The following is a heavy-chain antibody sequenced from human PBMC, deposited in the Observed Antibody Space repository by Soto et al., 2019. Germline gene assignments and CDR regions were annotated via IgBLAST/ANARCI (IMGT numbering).Heavy chain of an antibody. CDR2: VSPLFGTT. CDR1: GGTFSSAT. D-gene: IGHD1-26*01. Sequence: QEQLVQSGAEVKKPGSSVKVSCKASGGTFSSATISWVRQAPGQGLEWMGGVSPLFGTTYYAQKFQGRLTITADASSGTADMELSSMKSEDTAVYYCTGGASSGGWYFDVWGRGTLVSVSS. J-gene: IGHJ2*01. V-gene: IGHV1-69*01. CDR3: TGGASSGGWYFDV.